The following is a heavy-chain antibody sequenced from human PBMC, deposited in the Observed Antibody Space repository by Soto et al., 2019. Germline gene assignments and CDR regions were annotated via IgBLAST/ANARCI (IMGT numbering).Heavy chain of an antibody. CDR3: ARGRYDGSGYYIIDY. V-gene: IGHV1-3*01. CDR2: INAGNGNT. J-gene: IGHJ4*02. D-gene: IGHD3-22*01. CDR1: GYTFTYYA. Sequence: SVKVSCKVSGYTFTYYAMHWLRQAPGQRLEWMGWINAGNGNTKYSQNFQARVTITRDTSASTAYMELSSLRSADTAVYYCARGRYDGSGYYIIDYWGQGTLVTVSS.